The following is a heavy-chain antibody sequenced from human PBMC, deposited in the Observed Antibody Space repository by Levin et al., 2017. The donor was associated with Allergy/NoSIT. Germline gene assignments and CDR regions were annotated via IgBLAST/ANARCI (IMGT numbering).Heavy chain of an antibody. J-gene: IGHJ6*02. CDR1: GFTFSTYA. CDR3: AKYCSGVSCMVRYGMDV. V-gene: IGHV3-23*01. Sequence: GASVKVSCAASGFTFSTYAMSWVRQAPGKGLEWVSTISGTGGTTYYADSVRGRSTISRDNSKNTLYLQMNSLRAEDTAVYYFAKYCSGVSCMVRYGMDVWGQGTTVTVSS. CDR2: ISGTGGTT. D-gene: IGHD2-15*01.